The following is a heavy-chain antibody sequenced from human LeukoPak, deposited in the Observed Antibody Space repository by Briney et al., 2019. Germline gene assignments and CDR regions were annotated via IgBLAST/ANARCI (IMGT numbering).Heavy chain of an antibody. Sequence: SETLSLTCTVSGGSISSYYWSWIWQPAGKGLEWIGRIYTSGSTNYNPSLKSRVTMSVDTSKNQFSLKLSSVTAADTAVYYCASMEVAGTGRDYWGQGTLVTVSS. CDR3: ASMEVAGTGRDY. CDR1: GGSISSYY. D-gene: IGHD6-19*01. V-gene: IGHV4-4*07. CDR2: IYTSGST. J-gene: IGHJ4*02.